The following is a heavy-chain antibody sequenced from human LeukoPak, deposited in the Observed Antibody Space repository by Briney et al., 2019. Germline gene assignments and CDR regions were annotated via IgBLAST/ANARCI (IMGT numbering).Heavy chain of an antibody. CDR1: GGSISSYY. Sequence: SETLSLTCTVSGGSISSYYWSWIRQPPGKGLEWIGYIYYSGSTNYNPSLKSRVTISVDSSKNQFSLKLSSVTAADTAVYYCASTSFGVVTSFGMDVWGQGTTVTVSS. D-gene: IGHD3-3*01. CDR2: IYYSGST. V-gene: IGHV4-59*08. CDR3: ASTSFGVVTSFGMDV. J-gene: IGHJ6*02.